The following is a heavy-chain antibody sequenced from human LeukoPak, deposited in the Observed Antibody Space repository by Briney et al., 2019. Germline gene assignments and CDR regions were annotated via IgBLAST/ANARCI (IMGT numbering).Heavy chain of an antibody. CDR3: ARGLYSYGGNWFDP. CDR1: GFTVSSNY. CDR2: IYSGGST. Sequence: GGSLRLSCAASGFTVSSNYMSWVRQAPGEGLEWVSVIYSGGSTYYADSVKGRFTISRDNSKNTLYLQMNSLRAEDTAVYYCARGLYSYGGNWFDPWGQGTLVTVSS. V-gene: IGHV3-66*01. D-gene: IGHD5-18*01. J-gene: IGHJ5*02.